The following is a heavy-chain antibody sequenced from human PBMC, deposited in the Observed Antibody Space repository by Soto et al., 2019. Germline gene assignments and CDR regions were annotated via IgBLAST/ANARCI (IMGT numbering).Heavy chain of an antibody. J-gene: IGHJ3*01. CDR2: TYHSGST. Sequence: SETLSLTCALSSSSIRSSHWWSWVRHPPGNGLEWIGETYHSGSTTYNPSLKRRVTISADTSKNQFSLQLSSVTAADTAVYYWADMVLNDVVSRGFQFWKCFFKGAFYFWGQGKKVTVS. D-gene: IGHD2-8*01. CDR3: ADMVLNDVVSRGFQFWKCFFKGAFYF. CDR1: SSSIRSSHW. V-gene: IGHV4-4*02.